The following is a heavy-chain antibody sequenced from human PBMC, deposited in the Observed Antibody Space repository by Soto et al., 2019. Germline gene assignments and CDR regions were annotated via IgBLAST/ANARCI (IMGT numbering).Heavy chain of an antibody. Sequence: QLQLQESGSGLVKPSQTLSLTCAVSGGSISSSGYSWSWIRQPPGKGLEWIGYVYHSGSTYYNPSLKSRVTISVDRSKNQFSLRLNSVTAADAAVYYCARERDYDFWTRQTLYYYGVDVWGQGTPVTVSS. D-gene: IGHD3-3*01. V-gene: IGHV4-30-2*01. CDR3: ARERDYDFWTRQTLYYYGVDV. CDR1: GGSISSSGYS. J-gene: IGHJ6*02. CDR2: VYHSGST.